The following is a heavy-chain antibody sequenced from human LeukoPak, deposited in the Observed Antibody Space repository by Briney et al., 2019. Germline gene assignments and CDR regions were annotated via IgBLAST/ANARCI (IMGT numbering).Heavy chain of an antibody. V-gene: IGHV3-21*01. CDR3: AKEREAGSGNIAFDY. D-gene: IGHD3-10*01. J-gene: IGHJ4*02. CDR1: GFTFSSYS. CDR2: INILSNYI. Sequence: GGSLRLSCAASGFTFSSYSMNWVRQAPGKGLEWVSSINILSNYIYYADSVKGRFTISRDNAKNSLYLQMNSLRAEDTAVYYCAKEREAGSGNIAFDYWGQGTLVTVSS.